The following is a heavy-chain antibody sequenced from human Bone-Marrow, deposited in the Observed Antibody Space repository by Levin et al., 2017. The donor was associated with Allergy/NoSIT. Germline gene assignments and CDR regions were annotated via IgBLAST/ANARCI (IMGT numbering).Heavy chain of an antibody. V-gene: IGHV1-58*01. Sequence: GASVKVSCKASGFTFTSSAVQWVRQARGQRLEWIGWIVVGSGNTNYAQKFQERVTITRDMSTSTAYMELSSLRSEDTAVYYCAADVFYGDQTYYYYGMDVWGQGTTVTVSS. CDR1: GFTFTSSA. CDR3: AADVFYGDQTYYYYGMDV. D-gene: IGHD4-17*01. J-gene: IGHJ6*02. CDR2: IVVGSGNT.